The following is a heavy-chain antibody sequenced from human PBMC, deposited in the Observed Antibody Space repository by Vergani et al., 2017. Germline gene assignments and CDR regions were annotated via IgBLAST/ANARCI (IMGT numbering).Heavy chain of an antibody. D-gene: IGHD2-15*01. Sequence: QVQLQESGPGLVKPSQTLSLTCTVPGGSLSSGGYYWSWIRQHPGKGLEWIGYIYYSGSTYYNPSIKSLVTISVDTSRNQFSLKLSAVTAADTAVYYCARATKDSGSWFDPWGQGTLVTVSS. J-gene: IGHJ5*02. CDR2: IYYSGST. CDR3: ARATKDSGSWFDP. CDR1: GGSLSSGGYY. V-gene: IGHV4-31*01.